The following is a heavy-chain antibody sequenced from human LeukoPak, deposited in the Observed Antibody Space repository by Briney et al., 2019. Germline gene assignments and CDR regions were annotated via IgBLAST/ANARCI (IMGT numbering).Heavy chain of an antibody. CDR3: AKDGRYCSGGSPCWVYYYGMDV. D-gene: IGHD2-15*01. Sequence: PGGSLRLSCAASGFTFSSYAMCWVRQAPGKGLEWVSAISGSGGSTYYADSVKGRFTISRDNSKNTLYLQMNSLRAEDTAVYYCAKDGRYCSGGSPCWVYYYGMDVWGQGTTVTVSS. CDR1: GFTFSSYA. J-gene: IGHJ6*02. V-gene: IGHV3-23*01. CDR2: ISGSGGST.